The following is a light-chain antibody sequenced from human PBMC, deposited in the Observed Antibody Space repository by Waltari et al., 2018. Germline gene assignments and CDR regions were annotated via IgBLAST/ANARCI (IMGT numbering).Light chain of an antibody. V-gene: IGKV3-20*01. J-gene: IGKJ1*01. Sequence: EIVLTQSPGTLSLSPGERATLSCRASQSVSSGYLAWYQQEPGQAPRLIIYGASNRAAGIPDRFSGGGSGTDFTLTISRLEPEDFAVYYCQHYRSSPPPFGQGTNVEIK. CDR3: QHYRSSPPP. CDR1: QSVSSGY. CDR2: GAS.